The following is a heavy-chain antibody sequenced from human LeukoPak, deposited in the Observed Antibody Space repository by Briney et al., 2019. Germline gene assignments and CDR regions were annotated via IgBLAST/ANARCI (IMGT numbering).Heavy chain of an antibody. CDR3: ARRSPAAITMVRGVIPYFDY. V-gene: IGHV4-39*07. CDR1: GGSISSSSYY. Sequence: PSETLSLTCTVSGGSISSSSYYWGWIRQPPGKGLEWIGSIYYSGSTYYNPSLKSRVTISVDKSKNQFSLKLSSVTAADTAVYYCARRSPAAITMVRGVIPYFDYWGQGTLVTVSS. J-gene: IGHJ4*02. CDR2: IYYSGST. D-gene: IGHD3-10*01.